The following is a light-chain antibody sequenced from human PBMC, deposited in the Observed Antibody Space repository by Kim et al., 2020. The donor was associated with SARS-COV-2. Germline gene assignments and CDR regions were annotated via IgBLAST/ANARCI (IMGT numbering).Light chain of an antibody. Sequence: QTVTISCTGSSSNIGAGYDVHWYQQLPGTAPKLLVYGNTNRPSGGPDRFSGFKSGTSATLAITGLQAEDEADYYCQSYDSSLSGYVFGVGTKVTVL. CDR2: GNT. J-gene: IGLJ1*01. V-gene: IGLV1-40*01. CDR1: SSNIGAGYD. CDR3: QSYDSSLSGYV.